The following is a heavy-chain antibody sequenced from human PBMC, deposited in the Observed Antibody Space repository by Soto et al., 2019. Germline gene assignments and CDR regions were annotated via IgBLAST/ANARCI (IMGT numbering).Heavy chain of an antibody. V-gene: IGHV4-59*01. Sequence: SETLSLTCTVSGGSISSYYWSWIRQPPGKGLECIGYIYYSGSTNYNPSLKSRVTISVYTSKNQFSLKLSSVTAADTALYYCASSIAAAGTDQDYFDYWGQGTLVTVSS. J-gene: IGHJ4*02. CDR2: IYYSGST. D-gene: IGHD6-13*01. CDR1: GGSISSYY. CDR3: ASSIAAAGTDQDYFDY.